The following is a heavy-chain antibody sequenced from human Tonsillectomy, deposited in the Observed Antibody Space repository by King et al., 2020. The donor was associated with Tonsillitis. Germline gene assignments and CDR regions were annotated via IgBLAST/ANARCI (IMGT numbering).Heavy chain of an antibody. J-gene: IGHJ5*02. CDR3: AKDIGAEAGGWFDP. D-gene: IGHD6-13*01. V-gene: IGHV3-9*01. CDR1: RFTFDDYA. CDR2: ISWNSDSI. Sequence: VQLVESGGGLVQPGRSLRLSCAASRFTFDDYAMHWVRQAPGKGLEWVSSISWNSDSIGYADSVKGRFTISRDNAKDSLYLLMNSLRAEDTTLYYSAKDIGAEAGGWFDPWGQGTLVTVSS.